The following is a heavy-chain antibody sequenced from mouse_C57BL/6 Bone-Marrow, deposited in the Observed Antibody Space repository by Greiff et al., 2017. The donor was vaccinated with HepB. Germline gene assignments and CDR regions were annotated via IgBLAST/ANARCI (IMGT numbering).Heavy chain of an antibody. CDR1: GYTFTSYW. Sequence: VQLQQPGAELVMPGASVKLSCKASGYTFTSYWMHWVKQRPGQGLEWIGEIDPSDSYTNDNQKFKGKSTLTVDKSSSTAYMQLSSLTSEDSAVYYCARIDYSNGAMDYWGQGTSVTVSS. CDR2: IDPSDSYT. D-gene: IGHD2-5*01. V-gene: IGHV1-69*01. CDR3: ARIDYSNGAMDY. J-gene: IGHJ4*01.